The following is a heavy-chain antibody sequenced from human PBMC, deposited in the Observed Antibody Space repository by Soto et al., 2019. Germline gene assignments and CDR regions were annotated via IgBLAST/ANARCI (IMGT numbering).Heavy chain of an antibody. J-gene: IGHJ6*02. CDR2: ISAYNGNT. CDR1: GYTFTSYG. V-gene: IGHV1-18*01. CDR3: ARDQGPLPPHWAGMDV. D-gene: IGHD7-27*01. Sequence: ASVKVSCKASGYTFTSYGISWVRQAPGQGLEWMGWISAYNGNTNYAQKLQGRVTMTTDTSTSTAYMELRSLRSDDTAVYYCARDQGPLPPHWAGMDVWGQGXTVTVYS.